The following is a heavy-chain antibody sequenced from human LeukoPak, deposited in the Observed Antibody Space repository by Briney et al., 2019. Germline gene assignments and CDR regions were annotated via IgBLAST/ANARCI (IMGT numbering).Heavy chain of an antibody. V-gene: IGHV3-30*18. D-gene: IGHD6-13*01. CDR1: GFTFSNYG. CDR3: SKAPAGLYSSSWYLFDY. CDR2: ISKDGNNE. Sequence: GGSLRLSCAASGFTFSNYGMHWVRQAPGKGLEWVAVISKDGNNEYYEDSVKGRFTISRDNSKNTVYLQMNSLRPEDTAIYYCSKAPAGLYSSSWYLFDYWGQGTLVTVSS. J-gene: IGHJ4*02.